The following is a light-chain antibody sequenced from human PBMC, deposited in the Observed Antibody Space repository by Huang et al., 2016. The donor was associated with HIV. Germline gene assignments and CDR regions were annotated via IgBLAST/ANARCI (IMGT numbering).Light chain of an antibody. V-gene: IGKV3-15*01. CDR2: GVS. J-gene: IGKJ1*01. CDR1: QSVRGN. CDR3: HHYDNWPPRGT. Sequence: EIMMTQSPATLSVSPGERATLSCRASQSVRGNIAWYQQKPGQAPRLLIFGVSNRATGIPARVRGSESGIEFTLTISSLQSEDFAIYYCHHYDNWPPRGTFGQGTKVEI.